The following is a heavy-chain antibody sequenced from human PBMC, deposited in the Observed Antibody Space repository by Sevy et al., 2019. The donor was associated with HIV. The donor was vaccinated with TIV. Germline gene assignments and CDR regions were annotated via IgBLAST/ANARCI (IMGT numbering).Heavy chain of an antibody. J-gene: IGHJ3*01. D-gene: IGHD6-13*01. V-gene: IGHV3-23*01. CDR1: GFTFFSHV. Sequence: GGSLRLSCAASGFTFFSHVMSWVRQAPGKGLEWVSGLSGSGGTTYYADSVKGRFSISRDNSKNKLYLKMSSLRIEDTAVYYGATGTTDSSISWVFDVWGQGTMVTVSS. CDR3: ATGTTDSSISWVFDV. CDR2: LSGSGGTT.